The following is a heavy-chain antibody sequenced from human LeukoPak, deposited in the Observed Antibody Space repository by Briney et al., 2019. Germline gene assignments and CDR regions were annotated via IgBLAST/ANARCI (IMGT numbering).Heavy chain of an antibody. CDR2: INPSGGST. V-gene: IGHV1-46*01. CDR3: AREVDDYVWGSYRPLDLSEYFDY. D-gene: IGHD3-16*02. J-gene: IGHJ4*02. Sequence: GASVKVSCKASGYTFTSYYMHWVRQAPGQGLEWMGIINPSGGSTSYAQKFQGRVTITADKSTSTAYMELSSLRSEDTAVYYCAREVDDYVWGSYRPLDLSEYFDYWGQGTLVTVSS. CDR1: GYTFTSYY.